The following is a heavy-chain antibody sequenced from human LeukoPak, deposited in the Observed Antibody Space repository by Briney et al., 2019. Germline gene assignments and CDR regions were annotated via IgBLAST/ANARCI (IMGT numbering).Heavy chain of an antibody. J-gene: IGHJ4*02. V-gene: IGHV3-66*01. D-gene: IGHD4-11*01. CDR1: GFTVSNNY. CDR3: LREGEQYSDYSYYFDY. Sequence: TGGSLRLSCVVSGFTVSNNYMSWVRQAPRKGLEWVSLIYSGGSTYYADSVKGRFTISRDNSKNTVYLQMNSLRAEDTAVYFCLREGEQYSDYSYYFDYWGQGTLVTVSS. CDR2: IYSGGST.